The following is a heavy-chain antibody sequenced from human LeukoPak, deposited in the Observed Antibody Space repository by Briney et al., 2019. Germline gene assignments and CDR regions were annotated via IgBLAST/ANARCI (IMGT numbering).Heavy chain of an antibody. D-gene: IGHD3-9*01. Sequence: GRSLRLSCAASGFTFSSYAMHWVRQAPGKGLEWVAVISYDVSNKYYADSVKGRFTISRDNSKNTLYLQMNSLRTEDTAVYYCASGYFDWSQSDYWGQGTLVTVSS. V-gene: IGHV3-30*04. CDR3: ASGYFDWSQSDY. J-gene: IGHJ4*02. CDR1: GFTFSSYA. CDR2: ISYDVSNK.